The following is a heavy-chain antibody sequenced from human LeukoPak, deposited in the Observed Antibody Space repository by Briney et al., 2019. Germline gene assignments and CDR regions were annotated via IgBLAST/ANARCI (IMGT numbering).Heavy chain of an antibody. V-gene: IGHV4-34*01. CDR3: AKHYGRSDY. J-gene: IGHJ4*02. Sequence: SETLSLHCAVYGGSFSGYYGSWIRQPPGKGLEWIGEINHSGSTNYNPSLKSRVTISVDTSKNQFSLKLSSVTAADTAVYYCAKHYGRSDYWGQGTLVTVSS. D-gene: IGHD4-17*01. CDR1: GGSFSGYY. CDR2: INHSGST.